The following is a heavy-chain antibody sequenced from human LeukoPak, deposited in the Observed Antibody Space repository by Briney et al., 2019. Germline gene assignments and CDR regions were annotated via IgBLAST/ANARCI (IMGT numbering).Heavy chain of an antibody. CDR3: ARVVPAAMRAEYFQH. Sequence: SETLSLTCAVYGGSFSGYYWSWIRQPPGKGLEWIGEINHSGSTNYNPSLKSRVTISVDTSKNQFSLKLSSVTAADTAVYYCARVVPAAMRAEYFQHWGQGTLVTASS. CDR1: GGSFSGYY. CDR2: INHSGST. D-gene: IGHD2-2*01. V-gene: IGHV4-34*01. J-gene: IGHJ1*01.